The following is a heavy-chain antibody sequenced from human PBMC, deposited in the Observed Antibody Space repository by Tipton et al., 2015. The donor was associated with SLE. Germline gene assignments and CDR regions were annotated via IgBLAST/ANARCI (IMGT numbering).Heavy chain of an antibody. CDR1: GGSISSYY. J-gene: IGHJ4*02. Sequence: TLSLTCTVSGGSISSYYWSWIRQPPGKGLEWIGYIYYSGSTNYNPSLKSRVTISVDTSKNQFSLKLSSVTAADTAVYYCARLRGQWLVLDYWGQGTLVTVSS. V-gene: IGHV4-59*12. D-gene: IGHD6-19*01. CDR2: IYYSGST. CDR3: ARLRGQWLVLDY.